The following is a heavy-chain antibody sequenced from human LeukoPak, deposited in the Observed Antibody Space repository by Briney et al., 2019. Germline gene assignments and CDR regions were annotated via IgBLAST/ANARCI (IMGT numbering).Heavy chain of an antibody. CDR3: ARDSDSSGGYYFDY. CDR1: GFTFSSYG. V-gene: IGHV3-30*02. J-gene: IGHJ4*02. CDR2: IRYDGSNK. Sequence: GGSLRLSCAASGFTFSSYGIHWVRQAPGKGLEWVAFIRYDGSNKYYADSVRGRFTISRDNSKNTLYLQMNLRADDTAVYYCARDSDSSGGYYFDYWGQGTLVTVSS. D-gene: IGHD3-22*01.